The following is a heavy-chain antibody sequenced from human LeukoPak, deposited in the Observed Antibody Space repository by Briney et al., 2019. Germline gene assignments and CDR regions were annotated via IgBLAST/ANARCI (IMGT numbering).Heavy chain of an antibody. CDR2: IKQDGSEK. CDR1: GFTFSSYW. D-gene: IGHD4-17*01. V-gene: IGHV3-7*03. J-gene: IGHJ4*02. Sequence: GGSLRLSCAASGFTFSSYWMSWVRQAPGKGLEGAANIKQDGSEKYYVDSVKGRFTISRDNAKNSLYLQMNSLRAEDTALYYCAKSTLGDYRAGPDYWGRGTLVTVSS. CDR3: AKSTLGDYRAGPDY.